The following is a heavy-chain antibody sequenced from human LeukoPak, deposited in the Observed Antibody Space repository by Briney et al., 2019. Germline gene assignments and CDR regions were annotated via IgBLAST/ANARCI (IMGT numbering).Heavy chain of an antibody. CDR1: GFTFSSYG. CDR2: IWYDGSNK. J-gene: IGHJ6*02. Sequence: GRSLRLSCAASGFTFSSYGMHWVRQAPGKWLEWVSVIWYDGSNKYYADSVKGRFTISRYNSKNTLYLQMNSLRAEDTAVYYCARVEAPFLEWFSVYHYSYGMDVWGQGTTVTVSS. V-gene: IGHV3-33*01. D-gene: IGHD3-3*02. CDR3: ARVEAPFLEWFSVYHYSYGMDV.